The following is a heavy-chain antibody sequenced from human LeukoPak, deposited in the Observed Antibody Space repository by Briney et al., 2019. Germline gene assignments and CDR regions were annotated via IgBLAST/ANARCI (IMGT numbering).Heavy chain of an antibody. V-gene: IGHV3-23*01. Sequence: GGSLGLSCAASGFSFSSYAFSWVRQAPGEGLEWVSEISASSNYKYYADSVKGRFTISRDNSKNMLFLQMNSLRAEDTAVYYCARGQRSCNSASCHLWYFDLWGRGTLVSVSS. D-gene: IGHD2-2*01. CDR2: ISASSNYK. CDR1: GFSFSSYA. CDR3: ARGQRSCNSASCHLWYFDL. J-gene: IGHJ2*01.